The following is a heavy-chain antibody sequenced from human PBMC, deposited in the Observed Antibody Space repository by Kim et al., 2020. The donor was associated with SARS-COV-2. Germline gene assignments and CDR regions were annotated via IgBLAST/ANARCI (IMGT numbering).Heavy chain of an antibody. CDR1: AFTFSDYS. CDR2: ISGTSSLI. V-gene: IGHV3-48*02. CDR3: AREVDSSGYPYFDY. D-gene: IGHD3-22*01. J-gene: IGHJ4*01. Sequence: GGSLRLSCAASAFTFSDYSMNWVRQAPGKGLEWVSYISGTSSLIYYADSVKGRFTISRDNAKNSLYLQLSSLRDEDTAIYYCAREVDSSGYPYFDYWGQG.